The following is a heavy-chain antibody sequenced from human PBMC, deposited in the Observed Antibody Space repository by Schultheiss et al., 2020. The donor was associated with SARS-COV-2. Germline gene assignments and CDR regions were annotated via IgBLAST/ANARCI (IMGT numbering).Heavy chain of an antibody. D-gene: IGHD6-13*01. CDR1: GFTFSSYW. Sequence: GGSLRLSCAASGFTFSSYWMHWVRQAPGKGLVWVAVISYDGSNKYYADSVKGRFTISRDNSKNTLYLQMNSLRAEDTAVYYCAKAYSSSWWLFDYWGQGTLVTVAS. J-gene: IGHJ4*02. CDR3: AKAYSSSWWLFDY. V-gene: IGHV3-30*18. CDR2: ISYDGSNK.